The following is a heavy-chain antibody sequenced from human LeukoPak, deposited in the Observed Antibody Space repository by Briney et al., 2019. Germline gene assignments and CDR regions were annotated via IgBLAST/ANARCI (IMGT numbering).Heavy chain of an antibody. CDR2: IRSKANSYAT. CDR3: TPVHYYDSTGYYSDY. CDR1: GFTFSGSA. Sequence: GGSLRLSCAASGFTFSGSAMHWVRQASGKGLEWVGRIRSKANSYATAYAASVKGRFTISRDDSKNTAFLQMNSLKTEDTAVYYRTPVHYYDSTGYYSDYWGQGTLVTVSS. V-gene: IGHV3-73*01. D-gene: IGHD3-22*01. J-gene: IGHJ4*02.